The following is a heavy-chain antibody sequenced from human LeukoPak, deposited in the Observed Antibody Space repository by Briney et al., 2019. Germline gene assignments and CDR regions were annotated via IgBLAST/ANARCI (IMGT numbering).Heavy chain of an antibody. CDR3: SRGGGYAHGHETFLDP. J-gene: IGHJ5*02. CDR2: INPNSGGT. V-gene: IGHV1-2*02. D-gene: IGHD5-18*01. Sequence: GASVKVSCKASGYTFTGYYMHWVRQAPGQGLEWMGWINPNSGGTNYAQKFQGRVTMTRDTSITTAYMELSSLTSDDTAVYFCSRGGGYAHGHETFLDPWGRGTLVTVSS. CDR1: GYTFTGYY.